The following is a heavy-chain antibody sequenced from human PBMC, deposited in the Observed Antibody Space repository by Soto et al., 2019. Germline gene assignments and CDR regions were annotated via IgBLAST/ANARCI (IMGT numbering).Heavy chain of an antibody. CDR2: ISGSGGST. CDR1: GFTFSSYA. J-gene: IGHJ3*02. D-gene: IGHD6-19*01. CDR3: AKGKESSSGWYDAFDI. Sequence: GGSLRLSCAASGFTFSSYAMSWVRQAPGKGLEWVSAISGSGGSTYYTDSVKGRFTISRDNSKNTLYLQMNSLRAEDTAVYYCAKGKESSSGWYDAFDIWGQGTMVTVSS. V-gene: IGHV3-23*01.